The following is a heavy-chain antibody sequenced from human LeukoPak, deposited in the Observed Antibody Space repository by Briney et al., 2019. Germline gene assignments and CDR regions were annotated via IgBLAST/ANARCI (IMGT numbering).Heavy chain of an antibody. CDR2: INPNSGGT. CDR1: GYTFTNYY. CDR3: ARDQATVTTPWVDS. D-gene: IGHD4-17*01. Sequence: ASVTVSCKASGYTFTNYYIHWVRQPPGQGLEWVGWINPNSGGTNSAQKFQRRVTMTRDKYISTAYMELSRLRSDDTAVYYCARDQATVTTPWVDSWGQRSLVTVSS. J-gene: IGHJ4*02. V-gene: IGHV1-2*02.